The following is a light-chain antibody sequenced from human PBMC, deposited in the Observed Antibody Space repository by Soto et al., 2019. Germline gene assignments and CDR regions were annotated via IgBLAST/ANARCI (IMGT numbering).Light chain of an antibody. CDR3: QQSYSTPTWT. CDR1: QSISSY. V-gene: IGKV1-39*01. J-gene: IGKJ1*01. Sequence: DIQMAQSPSSLSSSAGDRGAITFPASQSISSYLNWYQQKPGKAPKLLIYAASSLQSGVPSRFSGSGSGTDYTLTISSLQPEDFATYYCQQSYSTPTWTFGQGTKVDIK. CDR2: AAS.